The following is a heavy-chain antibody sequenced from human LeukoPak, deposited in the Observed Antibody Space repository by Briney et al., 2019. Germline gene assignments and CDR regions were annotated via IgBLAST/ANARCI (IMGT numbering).Heavy chain of an antibody. D-gene: IGHD3-10*02. CDR2: ISGSGDST. Sequence: GGSLRLSCAASGFTFSSYAMSWVRQAPGKGLEWVSVISGSGDSTYYADSAKGRFTISRDNARNSLDLQMNSLRAEDTAVYYCARDLHYYVAMDVWGQGTTVTVSS. J-gene: IGHJ6*02. CDR1: GFTFSSYA. V-gene: IGHV3-23*01. CDR3: ARDLHYYVAMDV.